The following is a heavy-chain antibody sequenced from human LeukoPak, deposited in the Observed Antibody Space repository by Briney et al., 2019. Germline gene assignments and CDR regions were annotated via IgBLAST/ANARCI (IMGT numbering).Heavy chain of an antibody. CDR3: ARDRNDFWSGPYYYYYMDV. Sequence: SETLSLTCTVSGYSISSGYYWGWIRQPPGKGLEWIGSIYHSGSTYYNPSLKSRVTISVDTSKNQFSLKLSSVTAADTAVYYCARDRNDFWSGPYYYYYMDVWGKGTTVTVSS. CDR1: GYSISSGYY. J-gene: IGHJ6*03. D-gene: IGHD3-3*01. V-gene: IGHV4-38-2*02. CDR2: IYHSGST.